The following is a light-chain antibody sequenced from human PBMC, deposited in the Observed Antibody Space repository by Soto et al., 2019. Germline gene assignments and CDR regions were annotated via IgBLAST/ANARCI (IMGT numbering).Light chain of an antibody. CDR2: GAS. Sequence: EIYLTQSPGTLSFARGKRAALACRASQSVTSNYVAWYQQNPGQAPRLLLFGASIRDTGIPVRFSGSGSGTDFTLMITRLEDEDFAVYYCHQYGSSPGTFGQGTKV. CDR3: HQYGSSPGT. CDR1: QSVTSNY. J-gene: IGKJ1*01. V-gene: IGKV3-20*01.